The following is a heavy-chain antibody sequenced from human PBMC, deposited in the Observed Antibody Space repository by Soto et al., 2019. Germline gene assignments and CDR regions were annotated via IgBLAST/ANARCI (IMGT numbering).Heavy chain of an antibody. V-gene: IGHV4-59*02. CDR2: IYHSGGT. D-gene: IGHD2-2*01. J-gene: IGHJ4*02. CDR3: ARVEVGHDDLFYFDS. CDR1: GGSVNDHY. Sequence: PSETLSLTCSVSGGSVNDHYWSWIRQPPGKSLEWVAFIYHSGGTDYSPSLQSRVSLSVDTSKNQFSLRLSSVTAADTAVYFCARVEVGHDDLFYFDSWGQGTLVTVSS.